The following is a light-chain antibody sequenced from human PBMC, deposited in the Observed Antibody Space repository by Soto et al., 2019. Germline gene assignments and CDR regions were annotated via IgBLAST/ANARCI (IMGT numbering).Light chain of an antibody. CDR1: SSDVGGYNS. V-gene: IGLV2-14*01. CDR3: CSYTSGSTLYV. CDR2: DVS. J-gene: IGLJ1*01. Sequence: QTVLTRAAYVSWSPAQALTISCTGNSSDVGGYNSVSWYQQHPGKAPKLMIFDVSSRPSGVSNRFSGSKSGNTASLTISGLQAEDEADYYCCSYTSGSTLYVFGTGTKVTVL.